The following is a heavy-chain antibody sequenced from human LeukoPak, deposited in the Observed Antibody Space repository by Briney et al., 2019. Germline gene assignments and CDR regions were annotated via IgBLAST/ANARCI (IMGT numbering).Heavy chain of an antibody. V-gene: IGHV4-59*01. CDR2: IYYSGST. J-gene: IGHJ3*02. CDR3: ARVSGGYDIDASAFDI. D-gene: IGHD5-12*01. Sequence: SETLSLTCTVSGGSISSYYWSWIRQPPGKGLEWIGYIYYSGSTNYNPSLESRVTISVDTSKNQFSLKLSSVTAADTAVYYCARVSGGYDIDASAFDIWGQGTMVTVSS. CDR1: GGSISSYY.